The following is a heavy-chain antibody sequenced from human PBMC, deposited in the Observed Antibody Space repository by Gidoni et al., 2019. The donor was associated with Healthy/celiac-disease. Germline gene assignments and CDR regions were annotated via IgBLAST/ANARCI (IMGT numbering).Heavy chain of an antibody. CDR1: GFTFRSYW. V-gene: IGHV3-7*01. CDR2: IKQYVSEK. J-gene: IGHJ6*02. Sequence: EVQPVASGGGLVQPGGFLRLSCAASGFTFRSYWMSWVRQAAGKGLEGGANIKQYVSEKYYVDSVKDRFTITRDNAKNSLYLQMNSLRAEETAVYYCAGDFGPYCGGDCYFGGMDVWGQGTTVTVSS. D-gene: IGHD2-21*02. CDR3: AGDFGPYCGGDCYFGGMDV.